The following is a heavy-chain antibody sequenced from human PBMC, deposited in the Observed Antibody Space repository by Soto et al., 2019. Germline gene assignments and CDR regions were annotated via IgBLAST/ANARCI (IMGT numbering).Heavy chain of an antibody. CDR1: GFTFGDYA. Sequence: LRLSCAASGFTFGDYAMHWVRQPPGRGLEWVSGITWNSDNTGYADSVKGRFTISRDNAKNSLYLQMNSLKTEDTALYYCAKDYFKLRGIEYNWFEPWGKGTRVTVSS. CDR3: AKDYFKLRGIEYNWFEP. CDR2: ITWNSDNT. V-gene: IGHV3-9*01. D-gene: IGHD3-16*01. J-gene: IGHJ5*02.